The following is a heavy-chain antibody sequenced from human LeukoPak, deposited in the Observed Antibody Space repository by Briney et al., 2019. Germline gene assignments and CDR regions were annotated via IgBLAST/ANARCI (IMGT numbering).Heavy chain of an antibody. CDR3: YGVVVGSRRYFDY. Sequence: PGGSLRLSCAASGFTFSSYWMSWVRQAPGKGLEWVANIKQDGSEKYYVDSVKGRFTISRDNAKNSLYLQMNSLRAEDTALYYCYGVVVGSRRYFDYWGQGTLVTVSS. V-gene: IGHV3-7*03. D-gene: IGHD3-22*01. CDR1: GFTFSSYW. J-gene: IGHJ4*02. CDR2: IKQDGSEK.